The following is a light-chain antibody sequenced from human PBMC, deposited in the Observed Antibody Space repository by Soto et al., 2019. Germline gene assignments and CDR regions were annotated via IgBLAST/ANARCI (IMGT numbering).Light chain of an antibody. V-gene: IGLV2-8*01. J-gene: IGLJ2*01. CDR3: SLYAGGNNVI. Sequence: QSVLTQPPSASGSPGQSVAISCTGTSIDVGSSVFVSWYQQHPGKAPKLMLYEVTQRPSGVPDRFSGSKSGNTASLTVSGLQVEDEADYYCSLYAGGNNVIFGGGTQLTVL. CDR1: SIDVGSSVF. CDR2: EVT.